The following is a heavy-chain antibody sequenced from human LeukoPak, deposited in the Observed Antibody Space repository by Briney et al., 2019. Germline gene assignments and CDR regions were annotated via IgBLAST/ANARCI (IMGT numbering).Heavy chain of an antibody. Sequence: SVKVSCKASGGTFSSYAISWVRQALGQGLEGMGGTILIFGTANYAQKFQGRVTITTDESTSTAYMELSSLRSEDTAVYYCARGQSGTGTTFNWFDPWGQGTLVTVSS. CDR1: GGTFSSYA. D-gene: IGHD1-7*01. CDR3: ARGQSGTGTTFNWFDP. CDR2: TILIFGTA. V-gene: IGHV1-69*05. J-gene: IGHJ5*02.